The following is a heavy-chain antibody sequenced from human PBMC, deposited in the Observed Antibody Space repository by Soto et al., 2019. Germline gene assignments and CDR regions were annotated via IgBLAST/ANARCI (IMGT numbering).Heavy chain of an antibody. CDR1: GDSISSNTAA. Sequence: QVQLQQSGPGLVKPSQTLSLTCVISGDSISSNTAAWNWIRQSPSRGLEWLGRTYYRSRWYNEYAVSVRSRITINPDTSKNQFSLQLNSVTPEDTAVYYCARTLVVAADYWGQGTLVTVSS. J-gene: IGHJ4*02. CDR3: ARTLVVAADY. V-gene: IGHV6-1*01. CDR2: TYYRSRWYN. D-gene: IGHD3-22*01.